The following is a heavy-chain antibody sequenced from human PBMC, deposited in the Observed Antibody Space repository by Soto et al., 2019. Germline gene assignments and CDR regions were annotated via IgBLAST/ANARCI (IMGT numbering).Heavy chain of an antibody. V-gene: IGHV4-39*01. D-gene: IGHD1-1*01. Sequence: QLHLQESGPGLLKPSETLSLTCTVSGGSISSSAYYWGWIRQPPGKRLEWIASISYSGSTYYNPSLKSRVTISVDTSKNQFSLKLRSMTAADTAVYSCARQVEVTYFDYWGQGTLVTVSS. J-gene: IGHJ4*02. CDR2: ISYSGST. CDR3: ARQVEVTYFDY. CDR1: GGSISSSAYY.